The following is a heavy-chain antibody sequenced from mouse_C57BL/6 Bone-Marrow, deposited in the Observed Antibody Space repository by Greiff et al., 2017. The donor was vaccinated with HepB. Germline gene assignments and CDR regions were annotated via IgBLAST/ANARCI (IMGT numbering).Heavy chain of an antibody. V-gene: IGHV3-6*01. CDR3: ARGSNYLYYFDY. CDR2: ISYDGSN. J-gene: IGHJ2*01. D-gene: IGHD2-5*01. CDR1: GYSITSGYY. Sequence: ESGPGLVKPSQSLSLTCSVTGYSITSGYYWNWIRQFPGNKLEWMGYISYDGSNNYNPSLKNRISITRDTSKNQFFLKLNSVTTEDTATYYCARGSNYLYYFDYWGQGTTLTVSS.